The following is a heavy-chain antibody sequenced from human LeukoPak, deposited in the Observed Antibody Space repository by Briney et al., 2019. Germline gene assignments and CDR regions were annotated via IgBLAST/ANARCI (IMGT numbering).Heavy chain of an antibody. J-gene: IGHJ4*02. Sequence: PGGSLRLSCAASGFTFNSYAMSWVRQAPGKGLEWVAVISFDGSTKSYADSVKGRLTISRDNSKNTVYLQMNSLRTEDTAVYYCAKDEREFGSGGTWLWGYFDYWGQGTLVTVSS. V-gene: IGHV3-30*18. CDR1: GFTFNSYA. CDR3: AKDEREFGSGGTWLWGYFDY. D-gene: IGHD2-15*01. CDR2: ISFDGSTK.